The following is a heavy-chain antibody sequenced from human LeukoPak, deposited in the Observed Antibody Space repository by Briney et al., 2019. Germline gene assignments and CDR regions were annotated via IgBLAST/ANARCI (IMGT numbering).Heavy chain of an antibody. J-gene: IGHJ3*01. V-gene: IGHV3-33*01. CDR2: MWHDGSHK. Sequence: GGSLRLSCAASGFTFSTYGMHWVRQAPGKGLEWVTVMWHDGSHKDYAGSVKGRFTISRDNPKNTLYLQMNDLRAEDTAMYYCARGWGSNVYASAFDVWGQGTMVTVSS. CDR1: GFTFSTYG. CDR3: ARGWGSNVYASAFDV. D-gene: IGHD3-16*01.